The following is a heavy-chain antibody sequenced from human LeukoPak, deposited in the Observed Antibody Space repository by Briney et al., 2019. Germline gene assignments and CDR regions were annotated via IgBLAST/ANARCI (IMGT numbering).Heavy chain of an antibody. V-gene: IGHV3-7*01. J-gene: IGHJ4*02. CDR1: GLTLKYW. Sequence: GGSLRPSCAASGLTLKYWMNWVRQAPGKGLEWVANIKQDGSEKFYADSVKGRFSISRDNTQNLVYLQMDSLRGEDSAVYYCAGGGGWLIDSWGQGTLVTVSS. CDR2: IKQDGSEK. D-gene: IGHD3-9*01. CDR3: AGGGGWLIDS.